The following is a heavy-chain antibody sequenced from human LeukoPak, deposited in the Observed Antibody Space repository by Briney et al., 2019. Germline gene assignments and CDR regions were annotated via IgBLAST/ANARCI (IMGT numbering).Heavy chain of an antibody. CDR1: GGSISSSSYY. J-gene: IGHJ4*02. V-gene: IGHV4-39*07. D-gene: IGHD3-22*01. CDR2: IYYSGST. Sequence: SETLSLTCTVSGGSISSSSYYWGWIRQPPGKGLEWIGSIYYSGSTNYNPSLKSRVTISVDTSKNQFSLKLSSVTAADTAVYYCASSTSRYYYDSSAPYDYWGQGTLVTVSS. CDR3: ASSTSRYYYDSSAPYDY.